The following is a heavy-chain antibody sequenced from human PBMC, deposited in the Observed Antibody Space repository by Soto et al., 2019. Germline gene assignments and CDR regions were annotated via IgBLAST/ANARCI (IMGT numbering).Heavy chain of an antibody. V-gene: IGHV4-31*03. CDR1: GGSISSGGYY. Sequence: SETLSLTCTVSGGSISSGGYYWSWIRQHPGKGLEWIGYIYYSGSTYYNPSLKSRVTISVDTSKNQFSLKLSSVTAADTAVYYCSRDRLPRGGDRIAAASNWFDPWGQGTLVTVSS. J-gene: IGHJ5*02. D-gene: IGHD6-13*01. CDR2: IYYSGST. CDR3: SRDRLPRGGDRIAAASNWFDP.